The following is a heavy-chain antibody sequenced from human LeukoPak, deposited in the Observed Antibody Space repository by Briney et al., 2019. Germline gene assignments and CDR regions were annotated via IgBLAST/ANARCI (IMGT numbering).Heavy chain of an antibody. CDR1: GGTFSSYA. Sequence: ASVKVSCKASGGTFSSYAISWVRQAPGQGLEWMGWISAYNGNTNYAQKLQGRVTMTTDTSTSTAYMELRSLRSDDTAVYYCARDAVQDIVLMVYASNWFDPWGQGTLVTVSS. CDR2: ISAYNGNT. J-gene: IGHJ5*02. D-gene: IGHD2-8*01. CDR3: ARDAVQDIVLMVYASNWFDP. V-gene: IGHV1-18*01.